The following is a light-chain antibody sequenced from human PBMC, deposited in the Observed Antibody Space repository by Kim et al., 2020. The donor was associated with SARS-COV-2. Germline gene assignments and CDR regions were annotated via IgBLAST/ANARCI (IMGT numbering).Light chain of an antibody. CDR1: QFVSSF. Sequence: WSPRERPPLSRRARQFVSSFLAWYQQRPGPAPGLLLIDASKRATGIPSGFIGRGSGADFTPTISNLGPEGFACFYCQRLGNWPFTFGGGTKVDIK. CDR3: QRLGNWPFT. V-gene: IGKV3-11*01. CDR2: DAS. J-gene: IGKJ4*01.